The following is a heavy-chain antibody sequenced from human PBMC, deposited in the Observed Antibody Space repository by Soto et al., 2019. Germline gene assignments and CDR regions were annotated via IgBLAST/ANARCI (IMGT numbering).Heavy chain of an antibody. J-gene: IGHJ4*02. CDR1: GFTFSTYA. D-gene: IGHD4-4*01. CDR2: VSTSGGGT. CDR3: AKDSAYRDFKSYFDF. V-gene: IGHV3-23*01. Sequence: PWGSLRLSCAASGFTFSTYAMSSGRQAPRKGLVGGSGVSTSGGGTYYADSVKGRFTISRDNSKHTLYLQMSSLRAEDTAVYYCAKDSAYRDFKSYFDFWGQGTLVTVSS.